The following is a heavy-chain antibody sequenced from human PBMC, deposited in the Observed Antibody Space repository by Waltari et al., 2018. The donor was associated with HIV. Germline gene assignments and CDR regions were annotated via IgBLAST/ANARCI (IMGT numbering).Heavy chain of an antibody. CDR1: GNTFTRYG. J-gene: IGHJ6*02. V-gene: IGHV1-18*01. Sequence: QVQLVQSGAEVKKPGASVKVSCKASGNTFTRYGISWVRQARGQGLAWMGWTRSYNDNTNYAQKLQGRVSMTTETSTSTAYMELRSLRSDDTAVYYCARLTHYYDTSGPDYYYYGMDVWGQGTTVTVSS. CDR2: TRSYNDNT. D-gene: IGHD3-22*01. CDR3: ARLTHYYDTSGPDYYYYGMDV.